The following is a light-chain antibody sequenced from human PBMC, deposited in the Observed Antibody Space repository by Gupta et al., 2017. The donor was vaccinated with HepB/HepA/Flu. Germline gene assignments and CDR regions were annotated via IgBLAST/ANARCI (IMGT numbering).Light chain of an antibody. J-gene: IGLJ3*02. CDR1: SSDVGSYNL. Sequence: QSALTQPASVSGSPGQSITISCTGTSSDVGSYNLVSWYQQHQGKAPKPLRQEVNKRPSGVSNRFSGSKSGNTASLTISGLQAEDEADYVCFSYADPSTWVFGGGSKLTVL. CDR3: FSYADPSTWV. V-gene: IGLV2-23*02. CDR2: EVN.